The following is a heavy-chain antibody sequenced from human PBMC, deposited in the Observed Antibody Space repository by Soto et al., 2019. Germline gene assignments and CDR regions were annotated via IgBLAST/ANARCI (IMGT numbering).Heavy chain of an antibody. CDR1: GFTFSSYG. CDR2: IWYDGSNK. J-gene: IGHJ4*02. V-gene: IGHV3-33*01. Sequence: QVQLVESGGGVVQPGRSLRLSCAASGFTFSSYGMHWVRQAPGKGLEWVAVIWYDGSNKYYADSVKGRFTISRDNSKNTLYPQMNSLRAEDTAVYYCARDGITPLTGYSSGWYLGYWGQGTLVTVSS. CDR3: ARDGITPLTGYSSGWYLGY. D-gene: IGHD6-19*01.